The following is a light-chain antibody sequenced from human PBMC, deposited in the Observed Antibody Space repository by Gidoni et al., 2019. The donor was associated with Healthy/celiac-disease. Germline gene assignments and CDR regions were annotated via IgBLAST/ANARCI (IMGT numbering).Light chain of an antibody. Sequence: SYELTQPPSVSVSPGQTASITCYGDTVGDKYACWSQKKPGQSPVLVIYQDSKRPSGIPERFSGSNSGNTSTLTIGGTQAMDEADYYCQAWDSSTVVFGGGTKLTVL. CDR2: QDS. V-gene: IGLV3-1*01. J-gene: IGLJ2*01. CDR1: TVGDKY. CDR3: QAWDSSTVV.